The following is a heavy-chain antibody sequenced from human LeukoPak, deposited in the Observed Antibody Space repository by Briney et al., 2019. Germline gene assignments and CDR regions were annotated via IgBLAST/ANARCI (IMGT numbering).Heavy chain of an antibody. CDR1: GYTFTSYV. CDR3: ARADPLLWFGELLPGDY. J-gene: IGHJ4*02. D-gene: IGHD3-10*01. V-gene: IGHV1-18*01. Sequence: ASVKVSCKASGYTFTSYVISWVRQAPGQGLEWMGWISAFNGNANYAQKLQGRVTITTDTSTSTAYMELRGLRSDDTAVYYCARADPLLWFGELLPGDYWGQGTLVTVSS. CDR2: ISAFNGNA.